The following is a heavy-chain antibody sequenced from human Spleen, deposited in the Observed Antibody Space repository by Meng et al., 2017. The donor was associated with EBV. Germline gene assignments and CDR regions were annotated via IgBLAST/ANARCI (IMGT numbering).Heavy chain of an antibody. CDR2: IIETGSA. CDR1: GESLSGFY. V-gene: IGHV4-34*01. D-gene: IGHD1-7*01. Sequence: QVQLEQWGAGLLKPSETLSLTGAVYGESLSGFYWTWIRQAPGKGLEWIGEIIETGSANYNPSLKSRVTISVDTSKSRFSLRLRSVTAADTAKYYCARGTWELRGWGQGTLVTVSS. CDR3: ARGTWELRG. J-gene: IGHJ4*02.